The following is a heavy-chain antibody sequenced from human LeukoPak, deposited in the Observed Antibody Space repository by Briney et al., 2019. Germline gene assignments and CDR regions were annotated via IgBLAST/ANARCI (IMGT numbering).Heavy chain of an antibody. CDR3: ARGNGVGWLQFWYFDY. V-gene: IGHV1-69*13. CDR1: GYTFTSYG. CDR2: IIPIFGTA. D-gene: IGHD5-24*01. J-gene: IGHJ4*02. Sequence: GASVKVSCKASGYTFTSYGISWVRQAPGQGLEWMGGIIPIFGTANYAQKFQGRVTITADESTSTAYMELSSLRSEDTAVYYCARGNGVGWLQFWYFDYWGQGTLVTVSS.